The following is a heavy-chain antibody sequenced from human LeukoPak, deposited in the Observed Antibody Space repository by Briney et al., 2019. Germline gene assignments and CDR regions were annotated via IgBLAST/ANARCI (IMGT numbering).Heavy chain of an antibody. J-gene: IGHJ4*02. CDR1: GFTFSSYD. D-gene: IGHD3-22*01. CDR3: ARGDYDSSGYYAYYFDY. CDR2: IGTAGDT. Sequence: PGGSLRLSCAASGFTFSSYDMHWVRQATGKGLEWVSAIGTAGDTYYPGSVKGRFTISRENAKNSLYLQMSSLRAEDTAVYYCARGDYDSSGYYAYYFDYWGQGTLVTVSS. V-gene: IGHV3-13*01.